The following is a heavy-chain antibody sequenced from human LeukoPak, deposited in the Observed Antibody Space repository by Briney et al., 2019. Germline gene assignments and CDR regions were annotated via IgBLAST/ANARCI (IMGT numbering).Heavy chain of an antibody. Sequence: PGGSLRLSCAASGFTFSSYAMSWVRQAPGKGLEWVSAISGSGGSTYYADSVKGRFTISRDNSKNTLYLQMNSLRAEDTAVYYCAKERIDYVWGSYWLDYWGQGTLVTVSS. D-gene: IGHD3-16*01. V-gene: IGHV3-23*01. CDR2: ISGSGGST. J-gene: IGHJ4*02. CDR3: AKERIDYVWGSYWLDY. CDR1: GFTFSSYA.